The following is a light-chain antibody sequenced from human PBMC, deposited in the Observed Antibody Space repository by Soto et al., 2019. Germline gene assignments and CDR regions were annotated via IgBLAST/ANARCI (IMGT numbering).Light chain of an antibody. V-gene: IGKV3D-15*01. CDR3: QQYNNWPRT. CDR2: GAS. CDR1: QSVSSN. Sequence: EIVMTQSPATLSVSPGVRAPLSCRASQSVSSNLAWYQQNPGQAPRLLIYGASTRATGIPARFSGSGSGTEFTLTISSLQSEDFAVYYCQQYNNWPRTFGQGTKVDNK. J-gene: IGKJ1*01.